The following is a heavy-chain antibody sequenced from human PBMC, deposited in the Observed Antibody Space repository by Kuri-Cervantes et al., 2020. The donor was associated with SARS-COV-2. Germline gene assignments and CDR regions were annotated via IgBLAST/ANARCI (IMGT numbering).Heavy chain of an antibody. V-gene: IGHV3-33*03. CDR3: ATQGTIYYYDTL. Sequence: GGSLRLSCAASGFTFSSYGMHWVRQAPGKGLEWVAVMWYDGSNKYYADSVKGRFTVSRDNAKNTLYLQMNSLRAEDTAVYYCATQGTIYYYDTLWGQGTLVTVSS. D-gene: IGHD3-22*01. J-gene: IGHJ4*02. CDR1: GFTFSSYG. CDR2: MWYDGSNK.